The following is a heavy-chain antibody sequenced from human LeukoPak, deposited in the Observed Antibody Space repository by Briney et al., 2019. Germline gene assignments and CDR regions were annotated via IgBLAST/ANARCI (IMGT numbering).Heavy chain of an antibody. CDR1: GFTFSSFP. CDR3: VRDVHS. CDR2: LSANGGYK. Sequence: GGSLRFSCSASGFTFSSFPLKWAGQAPGKGLEYFSGLSANGGYKFYADSVRGRFTISRDNSRNTVDLQMSSLRPDDTAVYYCVRDVHSWGQGTLVTVSS. J-gene: IGHJ5*02. V-gene: IGHV3-64D*09.